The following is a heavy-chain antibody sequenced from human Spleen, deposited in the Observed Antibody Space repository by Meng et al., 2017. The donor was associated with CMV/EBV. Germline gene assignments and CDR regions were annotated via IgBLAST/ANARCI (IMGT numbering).Heavy chain of an antibody. CDR1: GFTVSSYY. CDR2: IHSGGST. V-gene: IGHV3-53*01. Sequence: GESLKISCAASGFTVSSYYMTWVRQAPGKGLECVSVIHSGGSTYYADSVKGRFTISRDESKNTLYLQMNSLRAEDTAVYYCARDRVVPAANYYYGMDVWGQGTTVTSP. J-gene: IGHJ6*02. CDR3: ARDRVVPAANYYYGMDV. D-gene: IGHD2-2*01.